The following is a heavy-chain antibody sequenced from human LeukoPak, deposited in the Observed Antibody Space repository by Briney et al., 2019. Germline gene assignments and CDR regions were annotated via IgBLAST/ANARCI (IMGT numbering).Heavy chain of an antibody. J-gene: IGHJ4*02. CDR3: AREISGF. D-gene: IGHD3-3*01. CDR2: IHQSGTT. Sequence: PSETLSLTCAVSGYSISSGYYWVWIRQPPGQGLEWIASIHQSGTTYYNPSLKSRVTISLDTSKNQFPLRLTSVTAADTAVYYCAREISGFWGQGTPVTVSS. CDR1: GYSISSGYY. V-gene: IGHV4-38-2*02.